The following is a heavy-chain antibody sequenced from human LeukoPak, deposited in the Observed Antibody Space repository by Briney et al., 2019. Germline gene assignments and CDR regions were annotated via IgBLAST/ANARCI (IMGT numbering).Heavy chain of an antibody. CDR3: ARTIAAAGTFIDYYGMDV. CDR1: GGSISSYY. V-gene: IGHV4-59*01. D-gene: IGHD6-13*01. Sequence: KPSETLSLTCTVSGGSISSYYWSWIRQPPGKGLEWIGYIYYGGSTNYNPSLKSRVTISVDTSKNQFSLKLSSVTAADTAVYYCARTIAAAGTFIDYYGMDVWGQGTTVTVSS. J-gene: IGHJ6*02. CDR2: IYYGGST.